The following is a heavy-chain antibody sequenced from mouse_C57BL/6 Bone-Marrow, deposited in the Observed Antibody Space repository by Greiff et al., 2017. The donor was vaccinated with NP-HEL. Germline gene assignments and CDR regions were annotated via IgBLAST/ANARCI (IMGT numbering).Heavy chain of an antibody. D-gene: IGHD1-1*01. CDR3: ANSLTTVVAHWYFDV. CDR2: ISSGSSTI. J-gene: IGHJ1*03. CDR1: GFTFSDYG. V-gene: IGHV5-17*01. Sequence: EVQLVESGGGLVKPGGSLKLSCAASGFTFSDYGMHWVRQAPEKGLEWVAYISSGSSTIYYADTVKGRITISRDNAKNTLFLQMTSLRSEDTAMYYCANSLTTVVAHWYFDVWGTGTTVTVSS.